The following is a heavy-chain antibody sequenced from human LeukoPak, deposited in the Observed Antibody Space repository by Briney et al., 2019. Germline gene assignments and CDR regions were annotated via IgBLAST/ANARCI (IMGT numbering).Heavy chain of an antibody. CDR3: ARTYYYDSSGYSRFDP. CDR1: GYSFTSYW. V-gene: IGHV5-51*01. J-gene: IGHJ5*02. Sequence: GESLKISCRGSGYSFTSYWIGWVRQMPGKGLEWMGIIYPGDSDTRYSPSFQGQVTISADTSISTASLQWSSLTASDTAMYYCARTYYYDSSGYSRFDPWGQGTLVTVSS. D-gene: IGHD3-22*01. CDR2: IYPGDSDT.